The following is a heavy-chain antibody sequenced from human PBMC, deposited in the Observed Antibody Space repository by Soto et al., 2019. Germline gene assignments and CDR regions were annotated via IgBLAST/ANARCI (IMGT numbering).Heavy chain of an antibody. Sequence: QITLKESGPTLVKPTQTLTLTCTFSGFSLSTSGVGVGWIRQPPGKALEWLALIYWDDDKRYSPSLKSRLTITKDTSKNQLVLTMTNMDPVDTATYYCAHRGRIAAAGTAHYYYYYGMDVWGQGTTVTVSS. D-gene: IGHD6-13*01. V-gene: IGHV2-5*02. CDR3: AHRGRIAAAGTAHYYYYYGMDV. CDR2: IYWDDDK. CDR1: GFSLSTSGVG. J-gene: IGHJ6*02.